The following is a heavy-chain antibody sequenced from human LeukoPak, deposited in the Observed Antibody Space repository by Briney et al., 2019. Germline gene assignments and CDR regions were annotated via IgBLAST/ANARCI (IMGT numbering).Heavy chain of an antibody. D-gene: IGHD3-3*01. V-gene: IGHV1-2*02. J-gene: IGHJ5*02. Sequence: ASVKVSCKPSGYTFIDDFMYWVRQAPGQGLEWLGWINPNSGGTDYAPKFQGRVTMTRDMSSSTAYMELKSLRSDDTAVYYCAREYYDFSSGYWTWGQGTLVTV. CDR1: GYTFIDDF. CDR3: AREYYDFSSGYWT. CDR2: INPNSGGT.